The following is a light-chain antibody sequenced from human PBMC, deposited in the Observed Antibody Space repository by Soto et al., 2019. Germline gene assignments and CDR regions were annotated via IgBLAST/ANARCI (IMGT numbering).Light chain of an antibody. Sequence: EIVLTQSPATLSLSPGERATLSCRASQSVSSSYLAWYQQKPGQAPRLLIYGASSRATGIPDRFSGSGSGTGFTLTISRLEPEDFAVYYCQQYGSSPPITFGQGTRLEI. J-gene: IGKJ5*01. CDR2: GAS. V-gene: IGKV3-20*01. CDR1: QSVSSSY. CDR3: QQYGSSPPIT.